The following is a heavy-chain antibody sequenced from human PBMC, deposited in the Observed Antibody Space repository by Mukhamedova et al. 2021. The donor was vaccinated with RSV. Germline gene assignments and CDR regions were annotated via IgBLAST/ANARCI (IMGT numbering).Heavy chain of an antibody. D-gene: IGHD2-2*01. CDR3: ARAQVVVPAATTPYYFDY. J-gene: IGHJ4*02. Sequence: GLEWIGSIYYSGSTYYNPSLKSRVTISVDTSKNQFSLKLSSVTAADTAVYYCARAQVVVPAATTPYYFDYWCQGTLVTVSS. V-gene: IGHV4-39*01. CDR2: IYYSGST.